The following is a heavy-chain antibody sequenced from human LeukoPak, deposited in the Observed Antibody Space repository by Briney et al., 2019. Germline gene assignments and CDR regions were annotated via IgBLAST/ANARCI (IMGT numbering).Heavy chain of an antibody. CDR2: INSNDDK. D-gene: IGHD5-24*01. CDR1: VISLGTRAVG. Sequence: ESGPTLVKPTQTLTLTCTFSVISLGTRAVGVGWIRHSPGKGLECIALINSNDDKCYRPSLKSRLTITKDTSKNQVILTMTNMDPVDTATYYCAHRRRGMGSIFFDSWGQGTPVSVSS. V-gene: IGHV2-5*01. J-gene: IGHJ4*02. CDR3: AHRRRGMGSIFFDS.